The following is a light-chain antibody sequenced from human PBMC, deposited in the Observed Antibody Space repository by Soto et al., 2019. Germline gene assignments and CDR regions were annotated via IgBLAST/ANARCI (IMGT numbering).Light chain of an antibody. CDR2: DAS. V-gene: IGKV1-5*01. CDR1: QSISSW. J-gene: IGKJ4*01. Sequence: MTQSPATLSLSLGERATLSCRTSQSISSWLAWYQQKPGKAPKLLIYDASSLESGVPSRFSGSGSGTEFTLTISSLQPDDFATYYCQQYNSYPLTFGGGTKVDIK. CDR3: QQYNSYPLT.